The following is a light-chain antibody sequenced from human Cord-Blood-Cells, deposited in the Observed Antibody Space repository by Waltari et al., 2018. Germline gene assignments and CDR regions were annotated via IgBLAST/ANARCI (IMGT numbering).Light chain of an antibody. CDR1: NIGSKS. CDR3: QVWDSSSDHWV. CDR2: YDS. J-gene: IGLJ3*02. V-gene: IGLV3-21*04. Sequence: SYVLTQPPSASVAPGKTARITCWGNNIGSKSVHWYQQKPGQAPVLVIYYDSDRPSGIPERFSGSNSGNTATLTISRVEAGDEADYYCQVWDSSSDHWVFGGGTKLTVL.